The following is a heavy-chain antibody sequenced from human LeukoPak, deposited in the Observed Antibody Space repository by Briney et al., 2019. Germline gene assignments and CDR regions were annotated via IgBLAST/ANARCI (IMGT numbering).Heavy chain of an antibody. CDR2: INSDGSST. D-gene: IGHD5-18*01. Sequence: PEGSLRLSCAASGFTFSSYWMHWVRQAPGKGLVWVSRINSDGSSTSYTDSVKGRFTISRDNAKNTLYLQMNSLRAEDTAVYYCARPGYSYGRYFDYWGQGTLVTVSS. V-gene: IGHV3-74*01. CDR3: ARPGYSYGRYFDY. CDR1: GFTFSSYW. J-gene: IGHJ4*02.